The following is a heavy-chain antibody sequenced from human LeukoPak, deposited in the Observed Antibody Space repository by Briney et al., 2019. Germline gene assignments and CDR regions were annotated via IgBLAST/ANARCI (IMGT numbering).Heavy chain of an antibody. CDR3: ARGPGTTDYFDY. CDR2: IYSGGST. D-gene: IGHD1-1*01. CDR1: GFTVSSNY. V-gene: IGHV3-66*01. J-gene: IGHJ4*02. Sequence: GGSLRLSCAASGFTVSSNYMTWVRQAPGKGLEWVSLIYSGGSTSYADSVRGRFTISRDNSKNTLYLQMNSLRAEDAAVYYCARGPGTTDYFDYWGQGTLVTVSS.